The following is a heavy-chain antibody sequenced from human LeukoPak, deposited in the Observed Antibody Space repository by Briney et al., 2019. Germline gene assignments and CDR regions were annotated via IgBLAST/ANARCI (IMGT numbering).Heavy chain of an antibody. J-gene: IGHJ4*02. D-gene: IGHD2-15*01. Sequence: SVKVSCKASGYTFTSYGISWVRQAPGQGREWMGGISPMLGTTNYAQRFQDRVTITADESTNTAYMELSSLRSEDTAVYYCARRGGNCSGGTCYYDYWGQGTLVTVSS. CDR2: ISPMLGTT. V-gene: IGHV1-69*13. CDR1: GYTFTSYG. CDR3: ARRGGNCSGGTCYYDY.